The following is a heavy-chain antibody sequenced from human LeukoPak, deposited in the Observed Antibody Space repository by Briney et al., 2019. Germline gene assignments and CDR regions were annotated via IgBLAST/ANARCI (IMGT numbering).Heavy chain of an antibody. CDR3: ARGEFGDYYYFYMDV. CDR1: GFTFSSYW. CDR2: IKQDGSEK. Sequence: PGGSLRLSCAASGFTFSSYWMSWVRQAPGKGLEWVANIKQDGSEKYYVDSVKGRFTISRDNAKNSLYLQMNSLRAEGTAVYYCARGEFGDYYYFYMDVWGKGTTVTVSS. D-gene: IGHD2/OR15-2a*01. V-gene: IGHV3-7*01. J-gene: IGHJ6*03.